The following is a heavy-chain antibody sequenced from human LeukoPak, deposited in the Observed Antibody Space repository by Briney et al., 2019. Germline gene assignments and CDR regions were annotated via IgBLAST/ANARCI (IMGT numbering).Heavy chain of an antibody. CDR2: IHYRGTT. CDR3: ARDEFGDFQGFDY. Sequence: SETLSLTCTVSGGSISSYYWNWVRQSPGKGLEWLGNIHYRGTTNYNPSLKSRVTLSLDSSESQFALKVTSVTAADTAVYYCARDEFGDFQGFDYWGQGTRVTVSS. D-gene: IGHD4-17*01. V-gene: IGHV4-59*13. J-gene: IGHJ4*02. CDR1: GGSISSYY.